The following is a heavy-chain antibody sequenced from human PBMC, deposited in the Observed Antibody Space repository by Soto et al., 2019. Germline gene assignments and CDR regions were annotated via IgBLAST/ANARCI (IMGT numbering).Heavy chain of an antibody. Sequence: QVQLQQWGAGLLKLSETLSLTCAVYGGSFSGYYWSWIRQPPGKGLEWIGEINHSGSTNYNPSLKSRVTISVDTSKNQFSLKLSSVTAADTAVYYCATNRMGVFDIWGQGTMVTVSS. J-gene: IGHJ3*02. CDR2: INHSGST. CDR1: GGSFSGYY. CDR3: ATNRMGVFDI. V-gene: IGHV4-34*01.